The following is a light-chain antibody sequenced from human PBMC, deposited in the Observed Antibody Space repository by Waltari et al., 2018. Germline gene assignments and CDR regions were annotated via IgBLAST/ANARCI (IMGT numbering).Light chain of an antibody. V-gene: IGLV2-14*03. CDR1: TNDIGTYDY. Sequence: QSALTQPASVSGSPGQSITISCSGTTNDIGTYDYVSWYPHHPGKAPKLIIYDVSHRPSGVSSRFSGSKSGNTASLTFSGLQAEDEADYYCSSYTSTSTLVVFGGGTKLTVL. J-gene: IGLJ2*01. CDR3: SSYTSTSTLVV. CDR2: DVS.